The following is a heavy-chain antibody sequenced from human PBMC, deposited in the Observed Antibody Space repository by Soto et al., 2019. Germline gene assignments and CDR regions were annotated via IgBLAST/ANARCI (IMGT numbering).Heavy chain of an antibody. J-gene: IGHJ4*02. V-gene: IGHV1-3*01. D-gene: IGHD6-19*01. Sequence: QVHLVQSGAEVNKPGASVEVSCKASGYTFTTYHIHCVRQAPGQRLEWMGWINAGNGDTKYSQKSQGRVTITRDTSASTAYMELSSLRSEDTSVYFCAKGGSSGWFIDYWGQGTLVTVSS. CDR3: AKGGSSGWFIDY. CDR1: GYTFTTYH. CDR2: INAGNGDT.